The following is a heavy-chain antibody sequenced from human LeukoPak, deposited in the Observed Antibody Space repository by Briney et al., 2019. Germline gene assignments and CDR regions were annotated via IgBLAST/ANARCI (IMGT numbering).Heavy chain of an antibody. CDR1: GYSFTSYW. Sequence: GESLMISCKCSGYSFTSYWIGWVRQMPGKGLEWMGIIYPGDSDTRYSPSFQGQVTISADKSISTAYLQWSSLKASDTAMYYFARHVSAVWFGELEPFGLGGQGNLVTVSS. CDR2: IYPGDSDT. V-gene: IGHV5-51*01. J-gene: IGHJ5*02. D-gene: IGHD3-10*01. CDR3: ARHVSAVWFGELEPFGL.